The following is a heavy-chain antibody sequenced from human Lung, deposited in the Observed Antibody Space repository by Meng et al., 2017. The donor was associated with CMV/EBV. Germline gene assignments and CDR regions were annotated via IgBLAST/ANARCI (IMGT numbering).Heavy chain of an antibody. CDR3: CRPTAVASSPTDY. J-gene: IGHJ4*03. V-gene: IGHV3-73*01. CDR2: IRSKASNYAT. D-gene: IGHD6-19*01. CDR1: GFTFSDSA. Sequence: ESLKISXAASGFTFSDSAMYWVRQASGKGLEWVGRIRSKASNYATTYAASVEGRFTISRDDSKNMVYLEMNSLKIEDTALYYCCRPTAVASSPTDYWGHRTLVTVSS.